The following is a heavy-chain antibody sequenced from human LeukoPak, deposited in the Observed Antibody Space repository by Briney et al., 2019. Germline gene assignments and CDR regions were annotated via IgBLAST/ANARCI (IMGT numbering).Heavy chain of an antibody. J-gene: IGHJ4*02. CDR3: ARAQIAVVTATGPLDY. CDR1: GFTFSSYW. D-gene: IGHD2-21*02. CDR2: INSDGSST. Sequence: GGSLRLSCEASGFTFSSYWMHWVRQAPGKGLVWVSRINSDGSSTSYADSVKGRFTISRDNAENSLYLQMNSLSVEDTAFYYCARAQIAVVTATGPLDYWGQGIQVTVSS. V-gene: IGHV3-74*01.